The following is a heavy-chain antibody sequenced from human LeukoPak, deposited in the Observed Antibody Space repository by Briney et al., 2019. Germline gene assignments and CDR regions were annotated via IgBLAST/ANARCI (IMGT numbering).Heavy chain of an antibody. CDR2: IENAGSPK. CDR3: AKDLHSRASCY. J-gene: IGHJ4*02. Sequence: PGGSLRLSCAASGFNFSHNGMHWVRQAPGKGLEWVAFIENAGSPKYLADSVKGRFTISRDNSKNMLFLQMNSLRTEDTALYYCAKDLHSRASCYWGQGTLVTVSS. D-gene: IGHD3-22*01. V-gene: IGHV3-30*02. CDR1: GFNFSHNG.